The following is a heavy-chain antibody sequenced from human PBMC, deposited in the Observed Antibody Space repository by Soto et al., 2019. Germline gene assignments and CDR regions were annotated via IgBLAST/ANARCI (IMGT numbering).Heavy chain of an antibody. Sequence: QVQLVESWGGVVQPGRSLRLSCAACGFTISNYGMHWVRQAPGKGLEWVAVILNDGSNRYHADSVKDRFTISRDNSKNMLYLQMNSLRAEDTAVYYCARDDEYSGNGMDVWGQGTTVTV. V-gene: IGHV3-33*01. CDR1: GFTISNYG. J-gene: IGHJ6*02. D-gene: IGHD3-10*01. CDR2: ILNDGSNR. CDR3: ARDDEYSGNGMDV.